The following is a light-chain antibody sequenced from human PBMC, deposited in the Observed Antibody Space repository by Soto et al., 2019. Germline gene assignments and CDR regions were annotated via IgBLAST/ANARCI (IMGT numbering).Light chain of an antibody. Sequence: AIRMTQSPSSFSASTVDRVTITCRASQGISSYLAWYQQKPGKAPKLLIYAASTLQSGVPSRFSGSGSGTDFTLTISTLQPEDFATYYCQQLKSYPPTFGQGTKVDIK. CDR1: QGISSY. V-gene: IGKV1-8*01. CDR3: QQLKSYPPT. J-gene: IGKJ1*01. CDR2: AAS.